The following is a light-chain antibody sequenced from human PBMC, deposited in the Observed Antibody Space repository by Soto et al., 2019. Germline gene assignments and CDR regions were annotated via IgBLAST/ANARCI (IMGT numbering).Light chain of an antibody. J-gene: IGKJ1*01. V-gene: IGKV3-15*01. CDR3: QQYNSWPGT. CDR1: QSISSN. Sequence: EILMTQSPATLSVSPGERATLSCRASQSISSNLAWYQQKPGQAPRVLIYGPSTRATGIPARFSGCGSGTEFTLTISSLQSEDVAVYYCQQYNSWPGTFGQGTKVEIK. CDR2: GPS.